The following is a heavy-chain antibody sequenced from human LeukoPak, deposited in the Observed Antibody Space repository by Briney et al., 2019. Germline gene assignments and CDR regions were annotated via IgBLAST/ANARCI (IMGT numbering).Heavy chain of an antibody. J-gene: IGHJ5*02. Sequence: ASVKVSCKASGYNFRGYYIHWVRQAPGQGLEWLGYIIPMTGGTNYAQKFQDRVTFSMDTSTATAYMELRSLRSEDTAFYYCGRGVQSFDPWGQGTLVTVSS. CDR1: GYNFRGYY. CDR3: GRGVQSFDP. CDR2: IIPMTGGT. V-gene: IGHV1-2*02.